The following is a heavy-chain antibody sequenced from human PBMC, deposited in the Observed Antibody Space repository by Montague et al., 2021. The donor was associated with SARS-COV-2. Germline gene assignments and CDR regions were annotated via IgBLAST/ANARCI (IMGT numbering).Heavy chain of an antibody. CDR2: INHSGST. J-gene: IGHJ4*02. CDR3: AREVGRGYSGYEGEY. CDR1: GGSFSGYY. D-gene: IGHD5-12*01. Sequence: SETLSLTCAVYGGSFSGYYWSWIRQPPGKGLEWIGEINHSGSTNYNLSLKSRVTISVDTSKNQFSLKLSSVTAADTAVYYYAREVGRGYSGYEGEYWGQGTLVTVSS. V-gene: IGHV4-34*01.